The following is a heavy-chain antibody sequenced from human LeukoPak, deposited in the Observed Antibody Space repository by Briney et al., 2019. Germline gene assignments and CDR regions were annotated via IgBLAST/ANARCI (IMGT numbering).Heavy chain of an antibody. Sequence: PGGSLRLSCAASGFTVSNNYMIWVRQAPGKGLEWVSLFHTGGETEYADSVKGRFTMSRDTSQNTVSLHMNSLRGEDTAVYYCARGFAPAYNFGVFDYWGEGTLVTVSS. D-gene: IGHD5-24*01. V-gene: IGHV3-53*01. J-gene: IGHJ4*02. CDR1: GFTVSNNY. CDR3: ARGFAPAYNFGVFDY. CDR2: FHTGGET.